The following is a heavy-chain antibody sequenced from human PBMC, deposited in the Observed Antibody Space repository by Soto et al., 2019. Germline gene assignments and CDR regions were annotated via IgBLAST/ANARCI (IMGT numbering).Heavy chain of an antibody. CDR3: ARERGGYSYGDC. V-gene: IGHV1-18*01. CDR2: VNIYNDKT. D-gene: IGHD5-18*01. CDR1: GYTFISYG. Sequence: QVQLVQSGPEVKKPGASVKVSCQASGYTFISYGINWVRQAPGQGLEWMGWVNIYNDKTNYAQKFQGRVTMTTDTSTSTAYPELKSLRSDDTAVYYCARERGGYSYGDCWGQGTLVTVSS. J-gene: IGHJ4*02.